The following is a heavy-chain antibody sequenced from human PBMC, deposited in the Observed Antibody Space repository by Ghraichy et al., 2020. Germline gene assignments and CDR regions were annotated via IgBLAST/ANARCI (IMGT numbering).Heavy chain of an antibody. Sequence: SVKVSCKASGFTFTSSAVQWVRQASGQRLEWIGWIVVGSGNTNYAQKFQERVTITRDMSTSTAYMELSSLRSEDTAVYYCAASRRDILTGYYDYYYYGMDVWGQGTTVTVSS. CDR1: GFTFTSSA. J-gene: IGHJ6*02. CDR2: IVVGSGNT. D-gene: IGHD3-9*01. CDR3: AASRRDILTGYYDYYYYGMDV. V-gene: IGHV1-58*01.